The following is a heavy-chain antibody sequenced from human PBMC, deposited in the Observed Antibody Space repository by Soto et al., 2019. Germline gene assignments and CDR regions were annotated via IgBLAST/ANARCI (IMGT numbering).Heavy chain of an antibody. CDR1: GFSFDAYS. Sequence: EVQLVESGGVVVQPGGSLRLSCAASGFSFDAYSMHWIRQIPGKGLEWVSLITSDGGTTYYADSVKGRFAISRDNSKSSLFLHLNSLRTEDTAFYYCAKDRSLRYNDYDFDDWGQGTLVTVSS. CDR2: ITSDGGTT. CDR3: AKDRSLRYNDYDFDD. J-gene: IGHJ4*02. D-gene: IGHD5-12*01. V-gene: IGHV3-43*01.